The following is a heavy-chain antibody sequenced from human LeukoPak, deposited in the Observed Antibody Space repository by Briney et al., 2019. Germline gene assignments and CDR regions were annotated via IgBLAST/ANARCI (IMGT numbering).Heavy chain of an antibody. CDR1: GFTFSSYA. CDR2: ISSSSSYI. Sequence: GGSLRLSCAASGFTFSSYAMNWVRQAPWKGLEWVSSISSSSSYIYYADSVRGRFIISRDNAKNSLYLQMNSLRAEDTAVYYCARGTFDYYGMDVWGQGTTVTVSS. D-gene: IGHD3-16*01. CDR3: ARGTFDYYGMDV. V-gene: IGHV3-21*01. J-gene: IGHJ6*02.